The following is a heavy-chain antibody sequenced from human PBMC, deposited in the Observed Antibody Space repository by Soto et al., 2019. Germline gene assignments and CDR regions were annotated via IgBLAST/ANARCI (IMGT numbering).Heavy chain of an antibody. CDR2: ISADNGNT. J-gene: IGHJ6*02. CDR3: ASGYCSGDTCYNGMDV. Sequence: QVQLVQSGAGVKQPGASVKVSCKASGYTFTSYGISWVRQAPGQGLEWMGWISADNGNTNYAQKFQGRVTMTTDTSTNTAYMELRSLRSDDTAVYYCASGYCSGDTCYNGMDVWGQGTTVTVSS. D-gene: IGHD2-15*01. CDR1: GYTFTSYG. V-gene: IGHV1-18*01.